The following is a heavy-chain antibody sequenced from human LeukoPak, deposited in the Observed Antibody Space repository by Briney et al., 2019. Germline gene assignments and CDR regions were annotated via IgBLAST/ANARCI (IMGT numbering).Heavy chain of an antibody. V-gene: IGHV3-30-3*01. J-gene: IGHJ6*02. CDR3: ARDAYYDFWRILDLYYYYGMDV. Sequence: PGGSLRLSCAASGFTFSSYAMHWVRQAPGKGLEWVAVISYDGSNKYYADSVKGRFTISRDNSKNTLYLQMNSLRAEDTAVYYCARDAYYDFWRILDLYYYYGMDVWGQGTTVTVPS. CDR2: ISYDGSNK. CDR1: GFTFSSYA. D-gene: IGHD3-3*01.